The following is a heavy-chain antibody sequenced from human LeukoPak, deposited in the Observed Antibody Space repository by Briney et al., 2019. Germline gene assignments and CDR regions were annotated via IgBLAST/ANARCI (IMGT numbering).Heavy chain of an antibody. J-gene: IGHJ2*01. CDR2: ISYDVGKK. CDR1: GFTFSSYG. V-gene: IGHV3-30*03. CDR3: VGSDTIGYTPREWDYWFFDL. Sequence: GGSLRLSCAASGFTFSSYGMHWVRQAPGKGLEWVAVISYDVGKKYYADSVKGRFTISRDNSKNTLYLQMNSLRAEDTAVYYCVGSDTIGYTPREWDYWFFDLWGRGTLVTVSS. D-gene: IGHD3-16*02.